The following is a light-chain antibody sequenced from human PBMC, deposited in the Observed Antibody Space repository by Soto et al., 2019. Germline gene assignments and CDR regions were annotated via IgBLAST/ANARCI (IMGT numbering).Light chain of an antibody. Sequence: DIQTTQSPSTLSASVGDRVTITCRASQSIDTWLAWYQQKPGEVPKVLIYKVSNLQRGVPSRFSGSGSGTEFTLTISGLQPDDFATYYCQHYKFFPWTFGQGTKVDSK. CDR2: KVS. CDR3: QHYKFFPWT. J-gene: IGKJ1*01. CDR1: QSIDTW. V-gene: IGKV1-5*03.